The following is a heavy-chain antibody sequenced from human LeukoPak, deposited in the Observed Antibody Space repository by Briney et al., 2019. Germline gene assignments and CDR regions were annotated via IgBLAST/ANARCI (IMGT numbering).Heavy chain of an antibody. CDR2: INPNSGGT. CDR3: ARDWEGLGEYWYFDL. D-gene: IGHD1-26*01. CDR1: GYTFTGYY. V-gene: IGHV1-2*02. Sequence: ASVTVSCKASGYTFTGYYMHWVRQAPGQGLEWVGWINPNSGGTNYAQKFQGRVTMTRDTSISTAYMELSRLRSDDTAVYYCARDWEGLGEYWYFDLWGRGTLVTVSS. J-gene: IGHJ2*01.